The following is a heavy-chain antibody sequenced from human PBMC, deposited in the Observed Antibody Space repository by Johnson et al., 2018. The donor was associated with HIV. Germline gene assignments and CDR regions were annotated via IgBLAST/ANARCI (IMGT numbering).Heavy chain of an antibody. CDR1: GFTFSSYG. D-gene: IGHD6-19*01. V-gene: IGHV3-30*02. CDR3: AKALARYSRGWHDSCDI. J-gene: IGHJ3*02. CDR2: IRYDGSNK. Sequence: QVQLVESGGGVVQPGGSLRLSCAASGFTFSSYGMHWVRQAPGKGLEWVAFIRYDGSNKYYADSVKGRFTISRDNSKNTLYLQMNSLRAEDTAVYYCAKALARYSRGWHDSCDIWGQGTMGTVSS.